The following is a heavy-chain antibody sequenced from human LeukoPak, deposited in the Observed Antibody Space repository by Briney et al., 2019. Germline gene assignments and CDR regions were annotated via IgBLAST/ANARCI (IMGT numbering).Heavy chain of an antibody. Sequence: GESLKISCKGSGYSFTSHWIGWVRQMPGKGLEWMGIIYPGDSDTRYSRSFQGQVTISADKSISTAFLQWSSLQASDTAMYYCARTVDSSGPYFDSWGQGTLVTVSS. CDR1: GYSFTSHW. J-gene: IGHJ4*02. D-gene: IGHD3-22*01. CDR2: IYPGDSDT. V-gene: IGHV5-51*01. CDR3: ARTVDSSGPYFDS.